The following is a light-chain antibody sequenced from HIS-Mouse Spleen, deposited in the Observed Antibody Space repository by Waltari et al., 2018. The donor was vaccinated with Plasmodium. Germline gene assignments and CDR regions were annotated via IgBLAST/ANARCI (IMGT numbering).Light chain of an antibody. V-gene: IGLV3-27*01. CDR2: KDS. CDR3: YSAADNNRV. CDR1: VLAKKKY. Sequence: SYELTQPSSVSVSPGQTARITCSGDVLAKKKYARWFQQKQGQAPVLVIYKDSERPSGRPERFSGASSGTTVTLTISGAQVEDEADYYCYSAADNNRVFGGGTKLTVL. J-gene: IGLJ3*02.